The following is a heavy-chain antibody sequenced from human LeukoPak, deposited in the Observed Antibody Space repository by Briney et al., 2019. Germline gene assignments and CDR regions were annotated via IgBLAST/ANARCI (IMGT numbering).Heavy chain of an antibody. V-gene: IGHV4-59*01. D-gene: IGHD3-3*01. CDR1: GGSISSYY. CDR3: ARVARVDFGVVTYYYYMDV. J-gene: IGHJ6*03. Sequence: SETLSLTCTVSGGSISSYYWSWIRQPPGKGLEWIGYIYYSGSTNYNPSHKSRVTISVDTSKNQFSLKLSSVTAADTAVYYCARVARVDFGVVTYYYYMDVWGKGTTVTVSS. CDR2: IYYSGST.